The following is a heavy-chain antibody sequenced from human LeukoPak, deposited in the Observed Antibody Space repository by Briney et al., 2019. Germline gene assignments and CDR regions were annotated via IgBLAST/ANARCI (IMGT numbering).Heavy chain of an antibody. D-gene: IGHD1-26*01. Sequence: GGSLRLSCATSGFTFSNYAMSWVRQAPGKGLEWVSGIRGSGVSTYYADSVKGRFTISRDISNNTVYLQMNSLRAEDAAVYYCARDLGGSYLGQGTLVTVSS. CDR2: IRGSGVST. CDR3: ARDLGGSY. V-gene: IGHV3-23*01. J-gene: IGHJ4*02. CDR1: GFTFSNYA.